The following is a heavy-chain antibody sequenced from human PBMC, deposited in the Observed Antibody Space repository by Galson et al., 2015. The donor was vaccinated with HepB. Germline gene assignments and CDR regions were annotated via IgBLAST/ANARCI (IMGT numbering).Heavy chain of an antibody. CDR1: GGSISSYY. V-gene: IGHV4-59*08. CDR3: ARHETTYYYGSGSYRFDP. J-gene: IGHJ5*02. CDR2: IYYSGST. Sequence: SETLSLTCTVSGGSISSYYWSWIRQPPGKGLEWIGYIYYSGSTNYNPSLKSRVTISVDTSKNQFSLKLSSVTAADTAVYYCARHETTYYYGSGSYRFDPWGQGTLVTVSS. D-gene: IGHD3-10*01.